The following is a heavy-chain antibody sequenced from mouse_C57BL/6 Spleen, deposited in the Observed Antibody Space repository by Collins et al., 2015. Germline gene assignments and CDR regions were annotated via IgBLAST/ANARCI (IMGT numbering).Heavy chain of an antibody. CDR2: IDPNSGGT. CDR1: GYTFTSYW. D-gene: IGHD2-3*01. J-gene: IGHJ3*01. Sequence: QVQLQQPGAELVKPGASVKLSCKASGYTFTSYWMHWVKQRPGRGLEWIRRIDPNSGGTKYNKKFKSKATLTVDKPSSTAYMQLSSLTSEDSAVYYCARNDGYQFAYWGQGTLVTVSA. CDR3: ARNDGYQFAY. V-gene: IGHV1-72*01.